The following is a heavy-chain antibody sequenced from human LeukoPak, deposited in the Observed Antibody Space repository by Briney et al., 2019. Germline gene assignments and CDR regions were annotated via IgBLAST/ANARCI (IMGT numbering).Heavy chain of an antibody. V-gene: IGHV4-39*01. CDR2: IYYSGST. J-gene: IGHJ4*02. Sequence: NPSETLSLTCTVSGGSISSSSYYWGWIRQPPGKGLEWIGSIYYSGSTYYSPSLKSRVTISVDTSKNQFSLKLSSVAAADTAVYYCETYESSGYYRGWFWGQGTLVTVSS. CDR1: GGSISSSSYY. D-gene: IGHD3-22*01. CDR3: ETYESSGYYRGWF.